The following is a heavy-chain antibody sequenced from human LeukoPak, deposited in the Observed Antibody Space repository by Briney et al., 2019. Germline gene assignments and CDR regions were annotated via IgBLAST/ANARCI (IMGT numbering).Heavy chain of an antibody. CDR3: ARLCSGGSCYGEVDY. Sequence: ASVKVSCKASGYTFTGYYMHWVRQAPGQGREWMGWINPNSGGTNYAQKFQGRVTMTRDTSISTAYMELSRLRSDDTAVYYCARLCSGGSCYGEVDYWGQGTLVTVSS. CDR1: GYTFTGYY. D-gene: IGHD2-15*01. V-gene: IGHV1-2*02. CDR2: INPNSGGT. J-gene: IGHJ4*02.